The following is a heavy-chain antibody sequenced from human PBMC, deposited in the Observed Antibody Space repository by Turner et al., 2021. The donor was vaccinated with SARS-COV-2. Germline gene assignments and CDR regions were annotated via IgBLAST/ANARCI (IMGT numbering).Heavy chain of an antibody. D-gene: IGHD3-22*01. V-gene: IGHV3-21*01. Sequence: EVQLVESGGGLVKPGGSLSLSVAASECAFGSYSMNWVRQAPGKGLEWVSAISSSSSYIYYADSVKGRFTISRDNAKNSLYLQMNSLRAEDTAVYYCARWDNYYDSSGYYHDAFDIWGQGTMVTVSS. CDR2: ISSSSSYI. CDR1: ECAFGSYS. J-gene: IGHJ3*02. CDR3: ARWDNYYDSSGYYHDAFDI.